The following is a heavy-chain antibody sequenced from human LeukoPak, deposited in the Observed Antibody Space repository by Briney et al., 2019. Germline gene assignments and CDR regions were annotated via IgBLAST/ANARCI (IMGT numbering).Heavy chain of an antibody. J-gene: IGHJ6*03. CDR2: IYYSGGT. V-gene: IGHV4-30-4*08. CDR1: GGSISSGDYH. CDR3: ASSAPNGDYYYYYMDV. D-gene: IGHD3-10*01. Sequence: PSETLSLTCTVSGGSISSGDYHWSRIRQPPGKGLEWIGYIYYSGGTYYNPSLKSRVTISVDTSKNQFSLKLSSVTAADTAMYYCASSAPNGDYYYYYMDVWGKGTTVTVSS.